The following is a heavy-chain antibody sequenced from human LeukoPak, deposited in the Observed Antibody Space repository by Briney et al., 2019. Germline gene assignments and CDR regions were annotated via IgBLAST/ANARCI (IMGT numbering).Heavy chain of an antibody. CDR1: GGSISSSSYY. CDR3: ARERRGSAYYYYYMDV. J-gene: IGHJ6*03. CDR2: IYYSGNT. Sequence: PSETLSLTCTVSGGSISSSSYYWGWIRQPPGKGLEWIGYIYYSGNTYYNPSLKSRVTISLDTSKNQFSLKMNSMTAADTAVYYCARERRGSAYYYYYMDVWGKGTTVTISS. V-gene: IGHV4-39*07.